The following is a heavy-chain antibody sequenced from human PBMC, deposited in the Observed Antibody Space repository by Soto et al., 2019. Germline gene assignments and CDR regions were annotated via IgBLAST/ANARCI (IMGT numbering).Heavy chain of an antibody. CDR1: GFTFSNYG. D-gene: IGHD6-19*01. CDR3: ARDDIPGRAVAIYGMDV. CDR2: IWYDGSNK. J-gene: IGHJ6*02. V-gene: IGHV3-33*01. Sequence: GGSLRLSCAESGFTFSNYGMHWVRQAPGKGLEWVAVIWYDGSNKYYADPVEGRFTISRDNSKNTLYLQINSLRAEDTAVYYCARDDIPGRAVAIYGMDVWGQGTTVTVSS.